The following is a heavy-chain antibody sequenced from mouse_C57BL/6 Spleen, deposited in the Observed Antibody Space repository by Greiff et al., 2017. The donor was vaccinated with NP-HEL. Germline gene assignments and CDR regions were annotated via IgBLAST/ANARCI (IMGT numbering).Heavy chain of an antibody. Sequence: QVQLQQSGPGLVQPSQSLSITCTVSGFSLTSYGVHWVRQSPGKGLEWLGVIWSGGSTDYNAAFISRLSISKDNSKSQVFFKMNSLQADDTAIYYCAKGDGAPWFAYWGQGTLVTVSA. CDR3: AKGDGAPWFAY. CDR2: IWSGGST. D-gene: IGHD3-3*01. J-gene: IGHJ3*01. CDR1: GFSLTSYG. V-gene: IGHV2-2*01.